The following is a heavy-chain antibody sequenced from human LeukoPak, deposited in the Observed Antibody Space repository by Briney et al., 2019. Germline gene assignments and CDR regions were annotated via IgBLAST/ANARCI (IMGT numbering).Heavy chain of an antibody. J-gene: IGHJ4*02. CDR3: ARSSFCSGGTCYSSLDY. V-gene: IGHV1-18*01. Sequence: ASVKVSCKASGYAFTSHGISWVRQAPGQGLEWMGWISTYNANTNYAQKLQGRVTMTTDTSTSTAYMELGSLRSDDTAIYYCARSSFCSGGTCYSSLDYWGQGTLVTVSS. CDR2: ISTYNANT. D-gene: IGHD2-15*01. CDR1: GYAFTSHG.